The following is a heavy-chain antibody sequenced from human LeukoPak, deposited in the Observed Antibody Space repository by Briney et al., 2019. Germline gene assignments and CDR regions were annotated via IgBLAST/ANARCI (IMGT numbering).Heavy chain of an antibody. D-gene: IGHD6-19*01. J-gene: IGHJ4*02. V-gene: IGHV3-7*03. CDR2: IKQGGTEK. Sequence: GGSLRLSCAASGFTFSSHSMSWVRQAPGKGLEWVANIKQGGTEKYYVDSVKGRFTISRDNAKNSLYLQMSSLRAEDTAVYYCARGSGWYGYWGQGTLVTVSS. CDR1: GFTFSSHS. CDR3: ARGSGWYGY.